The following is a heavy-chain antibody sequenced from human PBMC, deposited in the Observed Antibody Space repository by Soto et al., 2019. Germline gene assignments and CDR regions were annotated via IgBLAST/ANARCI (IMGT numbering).Heavy chain of an antibody. D-gene: IGHD6-6*01. V-gene: IGHV3-74*01. CDR3: ARVGSTSWY. J-gene: IGHJ4*02. CDR1: GFTFSSYW. Sequence: GSLRLSCAASGFTFSSYWMHWVRQPPGKGLVWVSRIDGAGRSTNYADSVKGRFTISRDNAKNTLYLQMNSLRAEDTAVYYCARVGSTSWYWGQGTLVTVSS. CDR2: IDGAGRST.